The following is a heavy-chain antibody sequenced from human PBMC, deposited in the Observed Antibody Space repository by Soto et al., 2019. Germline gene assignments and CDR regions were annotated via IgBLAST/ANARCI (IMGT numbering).Heavy chain of an antibody. CDR1: GFTFSNYP. V-gene: IGHV3-30-3*01. J-gene: IGHJ4*02. Sequence: QVQLVESGGGVVQPGRSLRLSCTASGFTFSNYPLHWVRQAPGKGLEWVAVISYDGSNKYYVDSVKGRFTISRDNSKNTLNLQMNSLRAEDTAVYYCACMEYYDFWSGKLWGQGTLVTVSS. D-gene: IGHD3-3*01. CDR2: ISYDGSNK. CDR3: ACMEYYDFWSGKL.